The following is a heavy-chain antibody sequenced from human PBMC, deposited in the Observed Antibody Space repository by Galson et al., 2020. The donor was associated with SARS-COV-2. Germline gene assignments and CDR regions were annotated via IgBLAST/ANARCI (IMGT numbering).Heavy chain of an antibody. CDR1: GFPFEDYA. J-gene: IGHJ4*02. Sequence: GGSLRLSCAGSGFPFEDYAMHWVRQGPGKGLEWVSLITWDSGSTYYADSVKGRFTISRDNNKNSLFLQMKSLRVEDTAFYYCAKPAPHSSGWSYFDYWGQGTLVTVSS. D-gene: IGHD6-19*01. CDR3: AKPAPHSSGWSYFDY. CDR2: ITWDSGST. V-gene: IGHV3-43D*03.